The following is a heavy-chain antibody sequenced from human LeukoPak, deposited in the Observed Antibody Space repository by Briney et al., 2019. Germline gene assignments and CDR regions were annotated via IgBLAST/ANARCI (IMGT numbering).Heavy chain of an antibody. Sequence: GGSLRLSCAASGLTFSSYEMNWVRQAPGKGLEWVSYIDSSGDTIYCADSVRGRFTISRDNAKNSLYLQMNSLRDEDTAVYYCARDSLLEWLTFDYWGQGTLVIVSS. D-gene: IGHD3-3*01. J-gene: IGHJ4*02. CDR1: GLTFSSYE. V-gene: IGHV3-48*03. CDR2: IDSSGDTI. CDR3: ARDSLLEWLTFDY.